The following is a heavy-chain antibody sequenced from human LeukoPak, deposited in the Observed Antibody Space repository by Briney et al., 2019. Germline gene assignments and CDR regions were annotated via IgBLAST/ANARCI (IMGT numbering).Heavy chain of an antibody. Sequence: ASVTVSCKASGYTFTSYYMHWVRQAPGQGLEWMGIINPSGGSTNYAQKFQGRVTMTRDTSTNTVYMELSSLRSEDTAVYYCARGPSITMVRGGQWYYYMDVWGKGTTVTISS. CDR2: INPSGGST. CDR3: ARGPSITMVRGGQWYYYMDV. D-gene: IGHD3-10*01. V-gene: IGHV1-46*01. J-gene: IGHJ6*03. CDR1: GYTFTSYY.